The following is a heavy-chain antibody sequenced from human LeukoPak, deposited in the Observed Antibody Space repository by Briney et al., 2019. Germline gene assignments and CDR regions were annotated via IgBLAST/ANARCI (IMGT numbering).Heavy chain of an antibody. Sequence: ASVKVSCKASGYTFTNYGISWVRQAPGQGLEWMGWISAYNGNTNYAQKLQGRVTMTTDTSTSTAYMELSRLRSDDTAVYYCAAGPYYYYMDVWGKGTTVTISS. J-gene: IGHJ6*03. CDR3: AAGPYYYYMDV. V-gene: IGHV1-18*01. CDR2: ISAYNGNT. CDR1: GYTFTNYG.